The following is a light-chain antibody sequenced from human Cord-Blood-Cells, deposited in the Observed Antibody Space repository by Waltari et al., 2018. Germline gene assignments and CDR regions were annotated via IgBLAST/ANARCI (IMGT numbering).Light chain of an antibody. Sequence: QSALTQPASVSGSPGQSITISCTGTSSDVGSYNLVSWYQQHPGKAPKLMIYEGSKRPSGVSIRFSGSKSGNTASLTISGLQAEDEADYYCCSYAGSSTPHYVFGTGTKVTVL. CDR3: CSYAGSSTPHYV. CDR2: EGS. J-gene: IGLJ1*01. CDR1: SSDVGSYNL. V-gene: IGLV2-23*01.